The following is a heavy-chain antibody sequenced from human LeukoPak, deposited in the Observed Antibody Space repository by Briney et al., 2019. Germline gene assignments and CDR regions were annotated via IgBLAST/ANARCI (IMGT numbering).Heavy chain of an antibody. CDR3: ARDLRGLTGYYLDAFDI. J-gene: IGHJ3*02. CDR1: GFTFSSYA. D-gene: IGHD3-9*01. Sequence: GRSLRLSCAASGFTFSSYAMHWVRQAPGKGLEWVAVISYDGSNKYYADSVKGRFTISRDNSKNTLYLQMNSLRAEDTAAYYCARDLRGLTGYYLDAFDIWGQGTMVTVSS. V-gene: IGHV3-30*04. CDR2: ISYDGSNK.